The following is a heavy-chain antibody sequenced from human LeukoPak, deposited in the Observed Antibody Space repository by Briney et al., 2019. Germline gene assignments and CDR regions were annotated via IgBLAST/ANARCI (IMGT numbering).Heavy chain of an antibody. D-gene: IGHD6-19*01. J-gene: IGHJ6*03. CDR1: GGTFSSYA. Sequence: SVKVSCKASGGTFSSYAISWVRQVPGQGLEWMGRIIPIFGTANYAQKFQGRVTITTDESTSTAYMELGSLRSEDMAVYYWASISIAVAGTRRSSYYYMDVWGKGTTVTVSS. CDR2: IIPIFGTA. CDR3: ASISIAVAGTRRSSYYYMDV. V-gene: IGHV1-69*05.